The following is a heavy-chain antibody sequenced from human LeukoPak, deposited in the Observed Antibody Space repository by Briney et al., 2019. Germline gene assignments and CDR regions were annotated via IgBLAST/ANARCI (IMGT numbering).Heavy chain of an antibody. CDR3: ARVRATAGHFDY. D-gene: IGHD6-13*01. CDR2: INPNSGGT. Sequence: ASVKVSCKASGYTFIGYYIHWVRQAPGQGLEWMGWINPNSGGTNYEEKFQGRVTMTRDTSISTAYMELSRLRSDDTAVYYCARVRATAGHFDYWGQGTLVTVSS. J-gene: IGHJ4*02. CDR1: GYTFIGYY. V-gene: IGHV1-2*02.